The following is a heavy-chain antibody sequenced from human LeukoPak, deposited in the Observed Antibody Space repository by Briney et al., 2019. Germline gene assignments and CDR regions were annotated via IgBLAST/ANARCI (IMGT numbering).Heavy chain of an antibody. D-gene: IGHD3-10*01. CDR1: GYTLTELS. CDR3: ATDLRGSASFDY. V-gene: IGHV1-24*01. J-gene: IGHJ4*02. Sequence: GASVKVSCKVSGYTLTELSMHWVRQAPGKGLEWMGGFDPEDGETIYAQKFQGRVTMTEDTSTDTAYMELSSLRSEDTAVYYCATDLRGSASFDYWGQGTLVTVSS. CDR2: FDPEDGET.